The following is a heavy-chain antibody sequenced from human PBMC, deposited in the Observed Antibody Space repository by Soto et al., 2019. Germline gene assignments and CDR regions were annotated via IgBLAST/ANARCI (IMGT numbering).Heavy chain of an antibody. CDR3: ARDAHYDSSGYYPSFDY. V-gene: IGHV1-46*01. Sequence: SVKVSCKTAGYTFTSYNMHWVRQAPRQGLEWMGIINPSGGSTSYAQKFQGRVTMTRDTSTSTVYMELSSLRSEDTAVYYCARDAHYDSSGYYPSFDYWGQGTLVTVSS. J-gene: IGHJ4*02. CDR1: GYTFTSYN. D-gene: IGHD3-22*01. CDR2: INPSGGST.